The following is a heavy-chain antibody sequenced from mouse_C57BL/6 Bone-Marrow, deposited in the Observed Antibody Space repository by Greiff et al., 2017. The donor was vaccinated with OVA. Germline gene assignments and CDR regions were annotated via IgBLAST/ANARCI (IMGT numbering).Heavy chain of an antibody. D-gene: IGHD1-1*01. Sequence: EVQRVESGGGLVKPGGSLKLSCAASGFTFSSYAMSWVRQTPEKRLEWVATISDGGSYTYYPDNVKGRFTISRDNAKNNLYLQMSHLKSEDTAMYYCAREGAYYGSSYDFDYWGQGTTLTVSS. CDR3: AREGAYYGSSYDFDY. V-gene: IGHV5-4*01. CDR2: ISDGGSYT. CDR1: GFTFSSYA. J-gene: IGHJ2*01.